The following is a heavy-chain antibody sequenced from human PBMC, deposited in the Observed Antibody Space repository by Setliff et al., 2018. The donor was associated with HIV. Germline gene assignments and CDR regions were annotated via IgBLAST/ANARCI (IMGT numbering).Heavy chain of an antibody. V-gene: IGHV4-39*07. CDR1: GGSISSSSYY. D-gene: IGHD5-18*01. Sequence: PSETLSLTCTVSGGSISSSSYYWGWIRQPPGKGLEWIGSIYYSGSTYYNPSLKSRVTISVDTSKNQFSLRLSSVTAADTAVYYCARDQKGYSYGYFDSWGQGALVTVS. CDR2: IYYSGST. CDR3: ARDQKGYSYGYFDS. J-gene: IGHJ4*02.